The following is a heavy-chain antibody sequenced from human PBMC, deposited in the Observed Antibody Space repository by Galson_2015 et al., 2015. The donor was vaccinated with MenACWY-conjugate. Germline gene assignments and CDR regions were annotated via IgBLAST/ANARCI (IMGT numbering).Heavy chain of an antibody. Sequence: SLRLSCAASGFSFSNYAMNWVRQAPGKGLEWVSAITGGGDSTYYADSVKGRFTISRDNSKNTLYLQMNSLRAEDTAIYYCAKDLSSGWYEPFEIWGQGTMVTVSS. CDR3: AKDLSSGWYEPFEI. V-gene: IGHV3-23*01. CDR2: ITGGGDST. J-gene: IGHJ3*02. D-gene: IGHD6-19*01. CDR1: GFSFSNYA.